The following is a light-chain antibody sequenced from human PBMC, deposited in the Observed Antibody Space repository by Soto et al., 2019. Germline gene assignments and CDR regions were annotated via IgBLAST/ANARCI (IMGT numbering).Light chain of an antibody. CDR1: SSDVGGYNY. Sequence: QSALTQPPSASGSPGQSVTISCTGTSSDVGGYNYVSWYQQYPGKAPKLMIYEVNERPSGVPDRFSGSKSGNTASLTVSGLQAEDEADYYCSSYAGSNRVFGTGTKLTVL. V-gene: IGLV2-8*01. CDR3: SSYAGSNRV. J-gene: IGLJ1*01. CDR2: EVN.